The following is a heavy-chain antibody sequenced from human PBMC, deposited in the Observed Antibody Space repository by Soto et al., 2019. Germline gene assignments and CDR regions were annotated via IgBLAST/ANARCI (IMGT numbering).Heavy chain of an antibody. CDR2: ISPNSGGT. CDR1: GYTFTGYY. J-gene: IGHJ4*02. D-gene: IGHD1-7*01. V-gene: IGHV1-2*02. Sequence: QVQLVQSGAEVKKSGASVKVSCKASGYTFTGYYIHWVRQAPGQGPEWMGEISPNSGGTKYGQKFQGRVTMTRDTSISTVYMELTNLSPDDTAVYYCGRGRSGELVVFYWGQGTLVTVYS. CDR3: GRGRSGELVVFY.